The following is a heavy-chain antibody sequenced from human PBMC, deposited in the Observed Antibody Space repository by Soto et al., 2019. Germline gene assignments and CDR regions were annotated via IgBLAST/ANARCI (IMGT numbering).Heavy chain of an antibody. Sequence: GGSLRLSCTASGFTFSSYGMHWVRQAPGKGLEWVAVISYDGTDKFYADSVKGRFTISRDSSKNTLYLQMNSLRSEDTAVYYCAKDRGRIADNWFDPWGQGTMVTVSS. D-gene: IGHD6-13*01. J-gene: IGHJ5*02. V-gene: IGHV3-30*18. CDR3: AKDRGRIADNWFDP. CDR2: ISYDGTDK. CDR1: GFTFSSYG.